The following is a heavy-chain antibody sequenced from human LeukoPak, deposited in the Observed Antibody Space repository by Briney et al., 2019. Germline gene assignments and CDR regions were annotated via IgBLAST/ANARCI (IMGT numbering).Heavy chain of an antibody. J-gene: IGHJ5*02. CDR2: IYYSGST. D-gene: IGHD3-9*01. CDR1: GGSISSYY. CDR3: ARSQGSDYDILTGYRGEWFDP. Sequence: SETLSLTCTVSGGSISSYYWSWIRQPPGKGLEWIGYIYYSGSTNYNPSLKSRVTISVDTSKNQFSLKLSSVTAADTAVYYCARSQGSDYDILTGYRGEWFDPWGQGTLVTVSS. V-gene: IGHV4-59*01.